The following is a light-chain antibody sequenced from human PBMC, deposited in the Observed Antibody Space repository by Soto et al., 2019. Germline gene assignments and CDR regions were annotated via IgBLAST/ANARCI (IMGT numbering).Light chain of an antibody. CDR2: DAS. V-gene: IGKV3-11*01. CDR3: QQRSDWQT. CDR1: QSVSRH. Sequence: EIVLTQSPATLSLSPGERATLSCRASQSVSRHLAWYQQKPGQAPRLLIYDASNRATGIPARFSGSGSGTDFTLTISSLEPEDFAVYYCQQRSDWQTFGQGTKVEIK. J-gene: IGKJ1*01.